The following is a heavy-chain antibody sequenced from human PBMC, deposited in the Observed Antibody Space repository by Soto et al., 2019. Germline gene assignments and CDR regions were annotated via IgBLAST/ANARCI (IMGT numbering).Heavy chain of an antibody. CDR2: MNPNSGNT. J-gene: IGHJ6*02. V-gene: IGHV1-8*01. D-gene: IGHD3-3*01. Sequence: ASVKVSCKASGYTFTSYDINWVRQATGQGLEWMGWMNPNSGNTGYAQKFQGRVTMTGNTSISTAYMELSGLRSEDTAVYYCARVVVLRFLEWLPSHYYYYYGMDVWGQGTTVTVSS. CDR3: ARVVVLRFLEWLPSHYYYYYGMDV. CDR1: GYTFTSYD.